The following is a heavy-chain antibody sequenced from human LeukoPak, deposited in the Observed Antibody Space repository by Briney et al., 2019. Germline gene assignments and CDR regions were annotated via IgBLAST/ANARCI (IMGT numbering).Heavy chain of an antibody. D-gene: IGHD5-12*01. Sequence: PGGSLRLSCATSGFTFSSNGLHWVRQAPGKGLEWVAFIRYDGSNEYYADSVKGRFTISRDNSKNTLYLQMNSLRTEDTAVYYCAKTGYSGSAYGTWYFDYWGHGTLVTVSS. CDR1: GFTFSSNG. V-gene: IGHV3-30*02. CDR2: IRYDGSNE. J-gene: IGHJ4*01. CDR3: AKTGYSGSAYGTWYFDY.